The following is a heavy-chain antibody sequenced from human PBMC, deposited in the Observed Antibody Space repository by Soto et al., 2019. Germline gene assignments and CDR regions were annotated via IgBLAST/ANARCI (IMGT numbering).Heavy chain of an antibody. CDR2: IIPILRMA. CDR3: ATSYGSGSAHFGY. D-gene: IGHD3-10*01. CDR1: GGTFTSYT. Sequence: QVQLVQSGAEVKMPGSSVKVSCTASGGTFTSYTFSWVRQVPGQGLEWMGRIIPILRMADFAQKFQGRVTINADESTSTVYMKLSSLRSEDTVVYYCATSYGSGSAHFGYWGQGTLVSVS. J-gene: IGHJ4*02. V-gene: IGHV1-69*02.